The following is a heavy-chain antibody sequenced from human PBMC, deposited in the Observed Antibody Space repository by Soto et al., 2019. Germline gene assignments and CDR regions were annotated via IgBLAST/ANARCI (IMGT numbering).Heavy chain of an antibody. J-gene: IGHJ6*02. CDR1: VGTFSRFP. D-gene: IGHD3-16*01. CDR3: ARERGARGERHTPKYGMDV. V-gene: IGHV1-69*13. CDR2: IIPIFGTP. Sequence: AASVKVSCKASVGTFSRFPINWVRQAPGQGLEWMGGIIPIFGTPNYTQKFQGRVTITADESTSTDYMELSSLRTEDTAVYYCARERGARGERHTPKYGMDVWGQGTTVTVSS.